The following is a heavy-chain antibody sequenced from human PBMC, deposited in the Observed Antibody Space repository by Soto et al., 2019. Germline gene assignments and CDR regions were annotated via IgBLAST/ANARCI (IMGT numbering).Heavy chain of an antibody. J-gene: IGHJ3*02. CDR2: FDPEDGET. CDR3: AIRPYYDILTGAFDI. CDR1: GYTLTELS. D-gene: IGHD3-9*01. Sequence: ASVKVSCKVSGYTLTELSMHWVRQAPGKGLEWMGGFDPEDGETIYAQKFQGRVTMTEDTSTDTAYMELSSLRSEDTAVYYCAIRPYYDILTGAFDIWGQGTMVTVSS. V-gene: IGHV1-24*01.